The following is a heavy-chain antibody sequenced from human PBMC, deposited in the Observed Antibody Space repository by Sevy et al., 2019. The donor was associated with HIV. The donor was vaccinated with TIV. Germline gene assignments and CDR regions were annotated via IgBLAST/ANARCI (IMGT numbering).Heavy chain of an antibody. CDR3: ARPRANYVDHYFFDATDV. V-gene: IGHV3-30-3*01. D-gene: IGHD4-17*01. J-gene: IGHJ6*01. Sequence: GGSLRLSCAASGFAFANYYAMHWVRQAPGKGLEWVALISYDGCDKYYADSVKGRFTISRDNFKNTLYLQMNSLTTEDTAVYYCARPRANYVDHYFFDATDVWGQGTTVTVSS. CDR2: ISYDGCDK. CDR1: GFAFANYYA.